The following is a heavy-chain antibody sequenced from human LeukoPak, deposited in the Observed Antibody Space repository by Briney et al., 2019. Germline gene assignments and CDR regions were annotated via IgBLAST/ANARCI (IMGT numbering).Heavy chain of an antibody. CDR1: GFTFSSYA. Sequence: GGSLRLSCAASGFTFSSYAMSWVRQAPGKGLEWVSAISGSGGSTYYADSVKGRFTISRDNSKNTLYLRMNSLRAEDTAVYYCAKAPFLSRYSSGFYFDYWGQGTLVTVSS. V-gene: IGHV3-23*01. CDR3: AKAPFLSRYSSGFYFDY. CDR2: ISGSGGST. D-gene: IGHD2-15*01. J-gene: IGHJ4*02.